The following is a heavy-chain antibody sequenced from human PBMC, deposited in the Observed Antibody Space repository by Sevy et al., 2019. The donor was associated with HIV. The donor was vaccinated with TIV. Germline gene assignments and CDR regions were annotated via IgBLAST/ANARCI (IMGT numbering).Heavy chain of an antibody. CDR1: GLTIRTYN. CDR3: ARDLVIPATTDYFYYGMDV. V-gene: IGHV3-21*01. Sequence: GGSLRLSCAASGLTIRTYNMNWVRQAPGKGLEWVSSISSSSTYIYYADSVKGRFTISRDNAKNSLFLQMSSLWAEDTAVYYCARDLVIPATTDYFYYGMDVWGQGTTVTVSS. J-gene: IGHJ6*02. D-gene: IGHD2-15*01. CDR2: ISSSSTYI.